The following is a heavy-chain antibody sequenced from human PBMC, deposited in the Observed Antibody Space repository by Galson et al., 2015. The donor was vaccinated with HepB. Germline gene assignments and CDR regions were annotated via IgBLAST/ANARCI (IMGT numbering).Heavy chain of an antibody. CDR1: GFTFSNYW. V-gene: IGHV3-7*01. Sequence: SLRLSCAASGFTFSNYWMSWVRQAPGKGLEWVANIKQDGSEKDSVDSVKGRFTISRDNAKNSLYLQMNSLRAEDTAMYYCARGRAGVVSSWGQGTLVTVSS. CDR2: IKQDGSEK. J-gene: IGHJ5*02. CDR3: ARGRAGVVSS. D-gene: IGHD3-10*01.